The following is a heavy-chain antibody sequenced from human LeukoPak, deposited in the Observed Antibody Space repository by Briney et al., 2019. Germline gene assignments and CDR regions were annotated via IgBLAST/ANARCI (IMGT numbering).Heavy chain of an antibody. CDR1: GYAFSSCA. J-gene: IGHJ4*02. V-gene: IGHV7-4-1*02. CDR3: AIHPSDSSGYFSY. Sequence: ASVKVSCKASGYAFSSCAVNWVRQAPGQGLEYMGWIDTKTGNPTYAQGFTGRFVFSLDTSVSTAYLQISSLKAEDTAVYYCAIHPSDSSGYFSYWGQGALVTVSS. D-gene: IGHD3-22*01. CDR2: IDTKTGNP.